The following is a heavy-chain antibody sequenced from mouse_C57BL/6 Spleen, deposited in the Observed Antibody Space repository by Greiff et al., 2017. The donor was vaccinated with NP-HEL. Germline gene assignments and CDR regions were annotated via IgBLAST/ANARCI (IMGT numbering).Heavy chain of an antibody. CDR1: GFTFSSYG. V-gene: IGHV5-6*02. J-gene: IGHJ4*01. CDR3: ARRTTVVADYYAMDY. Sequence: EVKLVESGGDLVKPGGSLKLSCAASGFTFSSYGMSWVRQTPDKRLEWVATISSGGSYTYYPDSVKGRFTISRDNAKNTRYLQMSSLKSEDTAMYYCARRTTVVADYYAMDYWGQGTSVTVSS. CDR2: ISSGGSYT. D-gene: IGHD1-1*01.